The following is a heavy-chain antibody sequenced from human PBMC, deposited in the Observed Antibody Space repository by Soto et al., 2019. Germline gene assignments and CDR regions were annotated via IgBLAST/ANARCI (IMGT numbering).Heavy chain of an antibody. Sequence: XWLNVSCKVSAYTLTELSMHLVRQAPGKGLEWMGGFDPEDGETIYAQKFQGRVTMTEDTSTDTAYMELSSLRSEDTAVYYCETDIVVVPVTLWGQGTLVTVSS. CDR3: ETDIVVVPVTL. CDR2: FDPEDGET. V-gene: IGHV1-24*01. CDR1: AYTLTELS. J-gene: IGHJ4*02. D-gene: IGHD2-2*01.